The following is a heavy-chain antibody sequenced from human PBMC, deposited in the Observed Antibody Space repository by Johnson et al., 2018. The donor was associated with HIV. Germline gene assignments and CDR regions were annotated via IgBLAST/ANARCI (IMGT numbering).Heavy chain of an antibody. J-gene: IGHJ3*02. CDR1: GLSFSSYG. Sequence: QVQLVESGGGVVQPGRSVRLSCAASGLSFSSYGMEWVRQAPGKGLEWVAVIWSDGSNKHYAASVKGRFTISRDNSKNTLYLQMNSLRAEDTAVYYCATSTASDALDIWGQGTMVTVSS. CDR2: IWSDGSNK. D-gene: IGHD1-1*01. V-gene: IGHV3-33*01. CDR3: ATSTASDALDI.